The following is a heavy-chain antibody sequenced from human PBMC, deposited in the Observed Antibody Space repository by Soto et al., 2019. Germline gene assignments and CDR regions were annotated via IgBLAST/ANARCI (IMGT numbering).Heavy chain of an antibody. CDR1: GGTFSSYA. CDR3: ARDSPWQLVDLFRYYYGMDV. D-gene: IGHD6-6*01. V-gene: IGHV1-69*06. Sequence: SSVKASCKASGGTFSSYAISWVRQAPGQGLEWMGGIIPIFGTANYAQKFQGRVTIAADKSTSTAYMERSSLRSEDTAVYYCARDSPWQLVDLFRYYYGMDVWGQGTTVTVSS. CDR2: IIPIFGTA. J-gene: IGHJ6*02.